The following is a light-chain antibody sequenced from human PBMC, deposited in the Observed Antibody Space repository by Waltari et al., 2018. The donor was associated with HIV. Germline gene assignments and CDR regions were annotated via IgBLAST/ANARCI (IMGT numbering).Light chain of an antibody. CDR2: EGS. V-gene: IGLV2-23*01. CDR3: CSYTGSSTRRPYV. CDR1: SSDVGSYNL. Sequence: QSALTQPPSVSGSPGQSITISCTGTSSDVGSYNLVSWYQQHPGKAPKVMIYEGSKRPSGVSNRFSGSKSGNTASLTISGLQAEDEADYYCCSYTGSSTRRPYVFGTGTKVTVL. J-gene: IGLJ1*01.